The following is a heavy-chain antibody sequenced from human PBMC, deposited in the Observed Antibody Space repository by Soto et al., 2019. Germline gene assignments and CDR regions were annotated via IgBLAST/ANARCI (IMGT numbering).Heavy chain of an antibody. Sequence: PGGSLRLSCAASGFTFSSYAMHWVRQAPGKGLEWVAVISYDGSNKYYADSVKGRFTISRDNSKNTLYLQMNSLRAEDTAVYYCARDRYYYDLGVYPYRGRGTSVPGSA. CDR3: ARDRYYYDLGVYPY. J-gene: IGHJ4*02. V-gene: IGHV3-30-3*01. D-gene: IGHD3-22*01. CDR1: GFTFSSYA. CDR2: ISYDGSNK.